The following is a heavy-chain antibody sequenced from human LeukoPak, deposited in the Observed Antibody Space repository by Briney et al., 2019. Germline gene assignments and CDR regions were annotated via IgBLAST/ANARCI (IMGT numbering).Heavy chain of an antibody. D-gene: IGHD1-26*01. V-gene: IGHV4-59*01. CDR2: IYYSGST. J-gene: IGHJ4*02. Sequence: PSETLSLTCTVSGGPISSYYWSWIRQPPGKGLEWIGYIYYSGSTNYNPSLKSRVTISVDTSKNQFSLKLSSVTAADTAVYYCARRSYSASYYLDYWAQGTLVTVSS. CDR3: ARRSYSASYYLDY. CDR1: GGPISSYY.